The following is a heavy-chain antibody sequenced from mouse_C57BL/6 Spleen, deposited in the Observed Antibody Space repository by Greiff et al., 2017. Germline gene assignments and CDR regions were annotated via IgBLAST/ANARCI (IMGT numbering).Heavy chain of an antibody. CDR3: ARSEGVVAPYWYFDV. CDR2: IYPGDGDT. V-gene: IGHV1-82*01. D-gene: IGHD1-1*01. CDR1: GYAFSSSW. J-gene: IGHJ1*03. Sequence: VQRVESGPELVKPGASVKISCKASGYAFSSSWMNWVKQRPGKGLEWIGRIYPGDGDTNYNGKFKGKATLTADKSSSTAYMQLSSLTSEDSAVYFCARSEGVVAPYWYFDVWGTGTTVTVSS.